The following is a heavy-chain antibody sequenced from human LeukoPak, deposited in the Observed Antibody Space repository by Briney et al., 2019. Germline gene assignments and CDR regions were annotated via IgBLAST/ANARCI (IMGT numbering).Heavy chain of an antibody. J-gene: IGHJ4*02. CDR2: IIPIFGTA. Sequence: GASVKVSCKASGGTFSSYAISWVRQAPGQGLEWMGGIIPIFGTANYAQKFQGRVTITTDESTSTAYMELSSLRSEDTAVYYCARHPTAIKVVPAAIDYWGQGTLVTVSS. V-gene: IGHV1-69*05. D-gene: IGHD2-2*01. CDR3: ARHPTAIKVVPAAIDY. CDR1: GGTFSSYA.